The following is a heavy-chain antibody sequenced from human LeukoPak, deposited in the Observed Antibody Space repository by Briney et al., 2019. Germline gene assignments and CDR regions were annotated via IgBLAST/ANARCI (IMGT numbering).Heavy chain of an antibody. CDR1: GFTFSSYS. J-gene: IGHJ4*02. V-gene: IGHV3-21*01. CDR2: VSSSSSYI. Sequence: GGSLRLSCAASGFTFSSYSMNWVRQAPGKGLEWVSSVSSSSSYIYYADSVKGRFTISRDNSKNTPYLQMNSLRAEDTAVYYCARDGSYYGSGSYYNAGGYFDYWGQGTLVTVSS. CDR3: ARDGSYYGSGSYYNAGGYFDY. D-gene: IGHD3-10*01.